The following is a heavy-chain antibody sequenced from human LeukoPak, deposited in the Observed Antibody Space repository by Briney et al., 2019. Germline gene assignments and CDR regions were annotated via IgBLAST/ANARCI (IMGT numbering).Heavy chain of an antibody. V-gene: IGHV4-31*03. J-gene: IGHJ4*02. CDR3: ARRGTPKDYYDSSGYSAGFDY. D-gene: IGHD3-22*01. CDR2: IYYSGST. Sequence: PSETLSLTCTVSGGSISSGGYYWSWIRQHPGKGLEWLGYIYYSGSTYYNPSLKSRVTISVDTSKNQFSLKLSSVTAADTAVYYCARRGTPKDYYDSSGYSAGFDYWGQGTLVTVSS. CDR1: GGSISSGGYY.